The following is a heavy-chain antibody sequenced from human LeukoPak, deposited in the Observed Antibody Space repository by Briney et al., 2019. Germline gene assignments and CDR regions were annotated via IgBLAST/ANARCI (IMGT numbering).Heavy chain of an antibody. D-gene: IGHD3-22*01. CDR1: GGSISIYY. Sequence: PSETLSLTCGVSGGSISIYYWTWIRQPPGKGLEWIGYIYYSGSTNYNPSLKSRVTISVDTSKNQFSLKLSSVTAADTAVYYCTRGTYYYDSSGYSTPFDHWGQGTLVTVSS. V-gene: IGHV4-59*01. CDR2: IYYSGST. J-gene: IGHJ4*02. CDR3: TRGTYYYDSSGYSTPFDH.